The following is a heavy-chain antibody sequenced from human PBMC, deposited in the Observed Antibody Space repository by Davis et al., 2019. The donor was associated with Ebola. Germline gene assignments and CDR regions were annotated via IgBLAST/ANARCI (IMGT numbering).Heavy chain of an antibody. Sequence: PGGSLRLSCAASGFTFSSYAMHWVRQAPGKGLEWVAVISYDGSNKYYADSVKGRFTISRDNAKNSLYLQMNSLRAEDTAVYYCARDLQWLVPGAICFDYWGQGTLVTVSS. D-gene: IGHD6-19*01. CDR3: ARDLQWLVPGAICFDY. CDR2: ISYDGSNK. CDR1: GFTFSSYA. J-gene: IGHJ4*02. V-gene: IGHV3-30-3*01.